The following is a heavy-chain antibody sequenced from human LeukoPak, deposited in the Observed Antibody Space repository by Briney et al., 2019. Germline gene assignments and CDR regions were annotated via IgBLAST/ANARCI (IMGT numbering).Heavy chain of an antibody. CDR1: GFPFSSYV. V-gene: IGHV3-23*01. D-gene: IGHD5-24*01. J-gene: IGHJ4*02. CDR3: ARDWAVGGRRDGYNFFDY. CDR2: ISGSGGST. Sequence: GGPLRLSCGASGFPFSSYVMRCVRQAPGKGLEWVSAISGSGGSTYYVASVSGRFIISRDNSKNTLYLQMNSLRGEQTAVYYCARDWAVGGRRDGYNFFDYWGQGTLVTVSS.